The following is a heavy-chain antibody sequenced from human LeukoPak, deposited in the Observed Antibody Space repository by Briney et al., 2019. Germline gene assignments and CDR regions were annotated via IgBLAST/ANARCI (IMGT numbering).Heavy chain of an antibody. CDR2: ISSSSSYI. Sequence: GGSLRLSCAASGFTFSSYSMNWVRQAPGKGLEWVSSISSSSSYIYYVETVKGRFTISRDNARNSLYLQMDSLRAEDTAVYYCARGYSNYGYAFDIWGQGTMVTVSS. V-gene: IGHV3-21*01. D-gene: IGHD4-11*01. J-gene: IGHJ3*02. CDR1: GFTFSSYS. CDR3: ARGYSNYGYAFDI.